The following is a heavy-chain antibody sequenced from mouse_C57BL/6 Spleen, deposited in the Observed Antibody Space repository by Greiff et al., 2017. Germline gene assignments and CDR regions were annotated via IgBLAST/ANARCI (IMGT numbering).Heavy chain of an antibody. CDR1: GFSLTSYG. Sequence: QVQLQQSGPGLVAPSQSLSITCTVPGFSLTSYGVSWVRQPPGKGLEWLGVIWGDGSTNYHSAHISRMSISKDNSENQVFLKLNSLQTDDTATYCCAKGLGKNWSQGTSVTVSS. CDR2: IWGDGST. J-gene: IGHJ4*01. D-gene: IGHD2-1*01. V-gene: IGHV2-3*01. CDR3: AKGLGKN.